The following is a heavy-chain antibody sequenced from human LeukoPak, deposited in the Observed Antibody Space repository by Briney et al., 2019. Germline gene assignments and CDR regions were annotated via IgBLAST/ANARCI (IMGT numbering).Heavy chain of an antibody. CDR2: FDPEDGET. Sequence: ASVKVSCKVSGYTLTELSMHWVRQAPGKGLEWMGGFDPEDGETIYAQKFQGRVTMTEDTSTDTAYMELGSLRSEDTAVYYCATDLMIVATTPNQYFDYWGQGTLVTVSS. CDR1: GYTLTELS. CDR3: ATDLMIVATTPNQYFDY. J-gene: IGHJ4*02. D-gene: IGHD5-12*01. V-gene: IGHV1-24*01.